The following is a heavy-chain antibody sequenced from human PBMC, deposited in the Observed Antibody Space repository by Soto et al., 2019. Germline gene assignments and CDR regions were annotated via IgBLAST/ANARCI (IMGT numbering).Heavy chain of an antibody. CDR2: IDQNGKN. CDR1: GGSINSGGDF. J-gene: IGHJ4*02. CDR3: ASLVGATRGY. V-gene: IGHV4-31*03. D-gene: IGHD1-26*01. Sequence: PSETLSLTCTVSGGSINSGGDFWSWIRQHTEKGLEWIGYIDQNGKNYYNPPLKSRTTLSVDTSKNQFSLKLSSVTAADTAVYYCASLVGATRGYWGQGTLVTVSS.